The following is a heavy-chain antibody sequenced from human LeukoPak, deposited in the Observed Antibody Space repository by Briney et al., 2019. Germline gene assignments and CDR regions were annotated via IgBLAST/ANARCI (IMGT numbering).Heavy chain of an antibody. J-gene: IGHJ4*02. CDR2: IIPIFGTA. V-gene: IGHV1-69*01. D-gene: IGHD4-17*01. CDR3: ARGGIQGGDYAYFDY. CDR1: GGTFSSYA. Sequence: SVKVSCKASGGTFSSYAISWVRQAPGQGLEWMGGIIPIFGTANYAQKFQGRVTITADESTSTAYMELSSLRSEDTAVYYCARGGIQGGDYAYFDYWGQGTLVTVSS.